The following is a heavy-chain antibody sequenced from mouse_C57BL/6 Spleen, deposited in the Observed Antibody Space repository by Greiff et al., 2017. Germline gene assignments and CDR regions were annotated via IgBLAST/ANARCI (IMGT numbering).Heavy chain of an antibody. V-gene: IGHV1-82*01. D-gene: IGHD1-1*01. Sequence: SGPELVKPGASVKISCKASGYAFSSSWMNWVKQRPGKGLEWIGRIYPGDGDTNYNGKFKGKATLTADKSSSTAYMQLSSLTSEDSAVYFCARRNYGSSYYFDYWGQGTTLTVSS. CDR2: IYPGDGDT. CDR1: GYAFSSSW. CDR3: ARRNYGSSYYFDY. J-gene: IGHJ2*01.